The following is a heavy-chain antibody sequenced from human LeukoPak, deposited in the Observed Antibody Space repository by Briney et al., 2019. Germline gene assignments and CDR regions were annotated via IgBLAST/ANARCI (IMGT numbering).Heavy chain of an antibody. D-gene: IGHD2-21*01. J-gene: IGHJ2*01. V-gene: IGHV3-23*01. CDR1: GFTFITYA. Sequence: GGSLRLSCAASGFTFITYAMTWVRQAPGKGLEWVSSICNSGGSTYYADSVRGRFTISRDNSKNTLYLQMNSLRADDTAVYYCARDLFLWYFDLCGRGTLVTVSS. CDR2: ICNSGGST. CDR3: ARDLFLWYFDL.